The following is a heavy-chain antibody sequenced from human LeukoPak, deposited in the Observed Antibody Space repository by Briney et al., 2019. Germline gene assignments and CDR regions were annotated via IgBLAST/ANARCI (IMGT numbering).Heavy chain of an antibody. CDR2: IYTSGST. Sequence: PSETLSLICTVSGGSISSYYWSWIRQPAGKGLKWIGRIYTSGSTNYNPSLRSRVTMSVDTSKSQFSLKLSSVTAADTAVYYCARAEVNTADFDYWGRGTLVTVSS. D-gene: IGHD5-18*01. V-gene: IGHV4-4*07. CDR3: ARAEVNTADFDY. J-gene: IGHJ4*02. CDR1: GGSISSYY.